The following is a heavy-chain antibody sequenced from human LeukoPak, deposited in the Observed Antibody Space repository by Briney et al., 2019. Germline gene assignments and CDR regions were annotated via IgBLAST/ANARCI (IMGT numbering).Heavy chain of an antibody. V-gene: IGHV4-39*01. CDR3: ARHRGSGSYARGYFDY. CDR1: GGSISSSSYY. D-gene: IGHD1-26*01. Sequence: SETLSLTCTVSGGSISSSSYYWGWIRQPPGKGLEWIGSIYYSGSTYYNPSLKSRVTISVDTSKNQFSLKLSSVTAADTAVYYCARHRGSGSYARGYFDYWGQGTLVTVSS. CDR2: IYYSGST. J-gene: IGHJ4*02.